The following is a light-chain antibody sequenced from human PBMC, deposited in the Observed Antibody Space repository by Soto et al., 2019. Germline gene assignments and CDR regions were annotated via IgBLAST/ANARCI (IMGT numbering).Light chain of an antibody. CDR2: AAS. CDR1: QSISSSY. Sequence: EIVLTQSPGTLSLSPGEGGTLSCRASQSISSSYLAWAQQKPGQSPRPLIYAASSRATDIPDRVSGSGSGTDFTLTISRLEPEDFAVYYCQLYGGSHMFSFGQGTKLEI. V-gene: IGKV3-20*01. J-gene: IGKJ2*01. CDR3: QLYGGSHMFS.